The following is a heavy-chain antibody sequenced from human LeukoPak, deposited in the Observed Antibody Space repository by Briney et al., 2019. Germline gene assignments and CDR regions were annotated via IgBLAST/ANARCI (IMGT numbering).Heavy chain of an antibody. CDR1: GFTSSSYW. CDR2: INSDGSST. Sequence: GGSLRLSCEASGFTSSSYWMHWVRQAPGKGLVWVSRINSDGSSTSYADSVKGRFTISRDNAKNTLYVQMNSLRAEDTAVYYCARGAGGATIDYWGQGTLVTVSS. D-gene: IGHD3-16*01. CDR3: ARGAGGATIDY. V-gene: IGHV3-74*01. J-gene: IGHJ4*02.